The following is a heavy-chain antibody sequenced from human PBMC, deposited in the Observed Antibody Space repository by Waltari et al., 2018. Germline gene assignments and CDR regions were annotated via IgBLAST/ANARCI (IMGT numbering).Heavy chain of an antibody. J-gene: IGHJ5*02. D-gene: IGHD3-3*01. CDR1: GGTFSSYA. CDR2: IIPIFVTA. CDR3: AREDTYYDFWSGYNGGWFDP. V-gene: IGHV1-69*08. Sequence: QVQLVQSGAEVKKPGSSVKVSCKASGGTFSSYAISWVRQAPGQGLEWMGRIIPIFVTANYAQKFQGRVTITADKSTSTAYMELSSLRSEDTAVYYCAREDTYYDFWSGYNGGWFDPWGQGTLVTVSS.